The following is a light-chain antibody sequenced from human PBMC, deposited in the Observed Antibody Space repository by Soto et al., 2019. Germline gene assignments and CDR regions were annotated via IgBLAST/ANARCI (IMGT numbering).Light chain of an antibody. CDR3: QQYGGSPPYT. CDR2: GAS. V-gene: IGKV3-20*01. CDR1: QSVRSSY. Sequence: EIVLTQSPGTLSLSPGERATLSCSASQSVRSSYLAWYQQKPGQAPRLLIYGASSRSTGIPDRFSGSGSGKDFNLTISRLEPEDFAVYYCQQYGGSPPYTFGQGTKLEIK. J-gene: IGKJ2*01.